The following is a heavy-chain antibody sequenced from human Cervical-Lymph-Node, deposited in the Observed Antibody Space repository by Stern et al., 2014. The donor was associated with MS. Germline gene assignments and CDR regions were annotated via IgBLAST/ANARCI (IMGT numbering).Heavy chain of an antibody. CDR1: GYTFTNYY. D-gene: IGHD3-9*01. Sequence: QVQLMQSGAEVKKPGASVKISCKASGYTFTNYYMHWVRQAPGQGLEWMGIINPSGDTTSYAQKFEGRVTMTRDTSTSTVNMELGSLTSGDTAVYYCARLRGYNVLTSYLDYWGQGTLVTVSS. CDR3: ARLRGYNVLTSYLDY. CDR2: INPSGDTT. J-gene: IGHJ4*02. V-gene: IGHV1-46*01.